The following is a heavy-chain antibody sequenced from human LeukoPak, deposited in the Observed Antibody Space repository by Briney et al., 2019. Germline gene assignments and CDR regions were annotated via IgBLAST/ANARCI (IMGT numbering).Heavy chain of an antibody. J-gene: IGHJ3*02. CDR3: ATGLTGDMGSNAFDI. CDR1: GGTFSSYA. V-gene: IGHV1-69*05. CDR2: IIPIFGTA. D-gene: IGHD7-27*01. Sequence: GASVKVSCKASGGTFSSYAIGWVRQAPGQGLEWMGGIIPIFGTANYAQKFQGRVTITTDESTSTAYMELSSLRSEDTAVYYCATGLTGDMGSNAFDIWGQGTMVTVSS.